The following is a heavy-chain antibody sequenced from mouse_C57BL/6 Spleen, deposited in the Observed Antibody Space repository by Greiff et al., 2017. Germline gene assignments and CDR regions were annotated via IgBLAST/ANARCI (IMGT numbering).Heavy chain of an antibody. J-gene: IGHJ4*01. CDR2: IDPSDSYT. Sequence: QVQLQQPGAELVRPGTSVKLSCKASGYTFTSYWMHWVKQRPGQGLEWIGVIDPSDSYTNYNQKFKGKATLTVDTSSRTAYMQLSSLTSEDSAVYYCARRAHYYGSSLYYAMDYWGQGTSVTVSS. CDR3: ARRAHYYGSSLYYAMDY. V-gene: IGHV1-59*01. CDR1: GYTFTSYW. D-gene: IGHD1-1*01.